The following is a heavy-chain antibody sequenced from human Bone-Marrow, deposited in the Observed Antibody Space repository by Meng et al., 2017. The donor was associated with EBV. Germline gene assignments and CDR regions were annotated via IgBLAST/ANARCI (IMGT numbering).Heavy chain of an antibody. CDR3: VRFSNYVLDH. J-gene: IGHJ4*02. Sequence: QIQLVQSGGGVQKPGASVRVSCKPSGYTFSSFTLNWVRQVPGQGFEWVGWIHGYSANTHYAQKFHGRVNMSTDTSTDTSYMELKNLRPDDTAIYYCVRFSNYVLDHWGQGTLVTVSS. CDR1: GYTFSSFT. D-gene: IGHD3-10*01. CDR2: IHGYSANT. V-gene: IGHV1-18*01.